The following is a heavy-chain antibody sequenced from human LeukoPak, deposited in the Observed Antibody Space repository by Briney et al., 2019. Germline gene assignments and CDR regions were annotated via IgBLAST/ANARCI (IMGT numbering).Heavy chain of an antibody. D-gene: IGHD1-26*01. J-gene: IGHJ4*02. CDR2: IYYSGST. CDR3: ATSLGATEGAFDY. Sequence: SETLSLTCTVSGGSITSSSYYWSWIRQPPGKGLEWIGYIYYSGSTDYNPSLKSRVTISVDTSKNQFSLKLSSVTAADTAVYYCATSLGATEGAFDYWGQGTLVTVSS. V-gene: IGHV4-61*01. CDR1: GGSITSSSYY.